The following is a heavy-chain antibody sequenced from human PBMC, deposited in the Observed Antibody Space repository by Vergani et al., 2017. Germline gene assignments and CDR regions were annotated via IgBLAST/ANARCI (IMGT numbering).Heavy chain of an antibody. CDR1: GFTVGSNY. V-gene: IGHV3-53*01. CDR2: FYSGGST. J-gene: IGHJ4*02. Sequence: EVQLVESGGGLIQPGGSLRLSCAASGFTVGSNYMSWVRQAPGKGLEWVSVFYSGGSTAYADSVKGRFTISRDNSKNTVYLQMNSLRPEDTAVYYCARDRTNWNWDYWGQGTLVTVSS. CDR3: ARDRTNWNWDY. D-gene: IGHD1-7*01.